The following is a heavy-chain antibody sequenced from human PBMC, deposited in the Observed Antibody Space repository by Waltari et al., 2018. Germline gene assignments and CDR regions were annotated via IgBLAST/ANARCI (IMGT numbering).Heavy chain of an antibody. CDR3: ARVLSNGWLVRGWFDP. CDR1: GGSFSGYY. Sequence: QVQLQQWGAGLLKPSETLSLTCAVYGGSFSGYYWSWIRQPPGKGLEWIGEINHSGSNNYNPSLKSRVTISVDTSKNQFSLKLSSVTAADTAVYYCARVLSNGWLVRGWFDPWGQGTLVTVSS. CDR2: INHSGSN. D-gene: IGHD6-19*01. J-gene: IGHJ5*02. V-gene: IGHV4-34*01.